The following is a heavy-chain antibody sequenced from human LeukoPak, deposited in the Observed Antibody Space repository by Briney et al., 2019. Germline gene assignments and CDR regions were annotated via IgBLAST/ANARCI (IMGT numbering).Heavy chain of an antibody. Sequence: SETLSLTCTVSGGSISSYYWSWIRQPPGKGLEWIGYIYYSGSTNYNPSLKSRVTISVDTSRNQFSLKLRSVTAADTAVYYCARDAYRSSPLDYWGQGTLVTVSS. D-gene: IGHD6-6*01. CDR1: GGSISSYY. J-gene: IGHJ4*02. CDR3: ARDAYRSSPLDY. CDR2: IYYSGST. V-gene: IGHV4-59*01.